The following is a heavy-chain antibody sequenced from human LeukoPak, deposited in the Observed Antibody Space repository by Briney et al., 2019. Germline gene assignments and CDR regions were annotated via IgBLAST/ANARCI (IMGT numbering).Heavy chain of an antibody. CDR2: INHSGST. CDR1: GGSFSGYY. CDR3: ARGVRALRDY. D-gene: IGHD5/OR15-5a*01. Sequence: SETLSLTCAAYGGSFSGYYWSWIRQPPGKGLEWIGEINHSGSTNYNPSLKSRVTISVDTSKNQFSLKLSSVTAADTAVYYCARGVRALRDYWGQGTLVTVSS. J-gene: IGHJ4*02. V-gene: IGHV4-34*01.